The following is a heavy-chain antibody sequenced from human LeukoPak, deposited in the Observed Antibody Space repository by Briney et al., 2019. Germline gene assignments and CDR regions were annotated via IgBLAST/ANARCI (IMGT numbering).Heavy chain of an antibody. Sequence: GGSLRLSCAASGFTFSSYAMSWVRQAPGKGLEWVSSISGSGGTTYYADSVKGRFTISRDNSKNTLYLQMNSLRAEDTAVYYCGKDENSGRYYWLFDYWGQGTLVTVSS. J-gene: IGHJ4*02. V-gene: IGHV3-23*01. CDR1: GFTFSSYA. CDR2: ISGSGGTT. CDR3: GKDENSGRYYWLFDY. D-gene: IGHD1-26*01.